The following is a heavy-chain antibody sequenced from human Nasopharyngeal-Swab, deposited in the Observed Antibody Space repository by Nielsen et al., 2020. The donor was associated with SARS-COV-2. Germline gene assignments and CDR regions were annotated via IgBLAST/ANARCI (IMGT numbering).Heavy chain of an antibody. D-gene: IGHD6-19*01. CDR1: GFIFSDHY. CDR2: TRNKANGYTT. J-gene: IGHJ4*02. Sequence: GESLKISCAASGFIFSDHYMDWVRQAPGKGLEWVGRTRNKANGYTTDYAASVKGRFTISRDASKNSLYLQMNSLKTEDTAVYYCASENSGWYLSFWGQGTLVTVSS. CDR3: ASENSGWYLSF. V-gene: IGHV3-72*01.